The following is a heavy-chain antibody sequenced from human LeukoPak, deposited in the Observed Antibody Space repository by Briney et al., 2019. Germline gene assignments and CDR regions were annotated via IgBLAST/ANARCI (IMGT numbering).Heavy chain of an antibody. CDR2: ITGSGAST. CDR3: AKLMSHYYMDV. J-gene: IGHJ6*03. Sequence: PGGSLRLSCAASGFTFSSYAMSWVRQAPGKGLEWVSAITGSGASTYYADFVKGRFTISRDNSKNTLYLQLNSLGAEDTALYYCAKLMSHYYMDVWGKGTTVTVSS. V-gene: IGHV3-23*01. D-gene: IGHD3-10*02. CDR1: GFTFSSYA.